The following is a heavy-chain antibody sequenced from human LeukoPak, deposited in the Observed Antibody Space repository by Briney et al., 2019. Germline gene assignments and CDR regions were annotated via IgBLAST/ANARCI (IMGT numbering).Heavy chain of an antibody. CDR2: IYYSGST. CDR3: ARGPIGYCSSTSCYTPSAGYFQH. D-gene: IGHD2-2*02. V-gene: IGHV4-31*03. CDR1: GGSISSGGYY. J-gene: IGHJ1*01. Sequence: SETLSLTCTVSGGSISSGGYYWSWIRQHPGKGLEWIGYIYYSGSTYYNPSLKSRVTISVDTSKNQFSLKLSSVTAADTAVYYCARGPIGYCSSTSCYTPSAGYFQHWGQGTLVTVTS.